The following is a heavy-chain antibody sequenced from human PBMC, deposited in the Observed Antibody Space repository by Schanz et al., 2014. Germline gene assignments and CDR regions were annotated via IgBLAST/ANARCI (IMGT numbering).Heavy chain of an antibody. CDR1: GFTFTNYA. CDR3: ARFLARYQYYGVDV. CDR2: ISSSSSYI. J-gene: IGHJ6*02. Sequence: EVQLLESGGGLVQPGGSLRLSCAASGFTFTNYAMSWVRQAPGKGLEWVSSISSSSSYISYADSVKGRFSISRDNGETSVYLQINSLRVEDTAVYYCARFLARYQYYGVDVWGQGTTVIVSS. V-gene: IGHV3-21*04. D-gene: IGHD3-3*01.